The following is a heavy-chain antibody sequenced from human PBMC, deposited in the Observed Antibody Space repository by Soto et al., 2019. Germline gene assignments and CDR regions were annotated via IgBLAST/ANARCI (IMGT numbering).Heavy chain of an antibody. V-gene: IGHV1-3*04. CDR2: INTGNGKT. CDR1: GYIFTDYY. D-gene: IGHD1-1*01. J-gene: IGHJ4*02. CDR3: VIFSGMPV. Sequence: ASVKVSCKASGYIFTDYYMHWVRQAPGQGLEWMGWINTGNGKTKYSQNFQGRLTITRDTSATTLYMELSSLRSEDTTVYCCVIFSGMPVWGQGTLVTVSS.